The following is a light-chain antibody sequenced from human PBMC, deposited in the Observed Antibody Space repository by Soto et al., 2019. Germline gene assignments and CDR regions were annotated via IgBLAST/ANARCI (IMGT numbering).Light chain of an antibody. J-gene: IGKJ2*01. CDR2: GAS. CDR3: QQYGNSPYT. Sequence: EIVLTQSPGTLSLSPGERATLSCRASQSVTTSYLAWYQQKPGQAPSLLIYGASSRATGIPDRFSGSGSGTDFTLTISRLEPEDFAVYYCQQYGNSPYTFGQGTTLEIK. V-gene: IGKV3-20*01. CDR1: QSVTTSY.